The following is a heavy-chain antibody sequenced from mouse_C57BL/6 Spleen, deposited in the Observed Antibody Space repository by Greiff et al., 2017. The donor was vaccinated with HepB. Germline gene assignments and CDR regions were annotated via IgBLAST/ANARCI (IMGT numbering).Heavy chain of an antibody. Sequence: EVMLVESGGGLVKPGGSLKLSCAASGFTFSDYGMHWVRQAPEKGLEWVAYISSGSSTIYYADTVKGRFTISRDNAKNTLFLQMTSLRSEDTAMYYCARLDDYPYAMDYWGQGTSVTVSS. D-gene: IGHD2-4*01. V-gene: IGHV5-17*01. CDR1: GFTFSDYG. J-gene: IGHJ4*01. CDR3: ARLDDYPYAMDY. CDR2: ISSGSSTI.